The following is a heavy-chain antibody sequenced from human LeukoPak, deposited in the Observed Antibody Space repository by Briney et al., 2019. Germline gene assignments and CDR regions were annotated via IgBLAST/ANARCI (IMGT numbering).Heavy chain of an antibody. Sequence: SVKVSCKASGGTFSSYAISWVRQAPGQGLEWMGGIIPIFGTANYAQKFQGRVTITADESTSTAYMELSSLRSEDTAVYYCARVEGSGWYRGPPDYWGQGTLVTVSS. D-gene: IGHD6-19*01. CDR1: GGTFSSYA. V-gene: IGHV1-69*13. CDR2: IIPIFGTA. J-gene: IGHJ4*02. CDR3: ARVEGSGWYRGPPDY.